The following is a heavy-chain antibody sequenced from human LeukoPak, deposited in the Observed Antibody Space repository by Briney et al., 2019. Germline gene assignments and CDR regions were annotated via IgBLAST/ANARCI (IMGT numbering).Heavy chain of an antibody. CDR1: GFHFRTYA. J-gene: IGHJ4*02. D-gene: IGHD3-10*01. CDR3: ARGYYLGSASFDY. Sequence: GGSLRLSCAASGFHFRTYAMHWVRQSPGKGLEWVAIISYDGSSEYYADSVKGRFTVSRDNSENTLSLHMNSLRPEDTAVYFCARGYYLGSASFDYWGQGALVTVSS. V-gene: IGHV3-30*01. CDR2: ISYDGSSE.